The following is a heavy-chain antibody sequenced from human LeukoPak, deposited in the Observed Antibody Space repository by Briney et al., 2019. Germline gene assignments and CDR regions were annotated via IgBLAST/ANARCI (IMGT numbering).Heavy chain of an antibody. Sequence: PGGSLRLSCAASGFTVSSNYMSWVRQAPGKGLEWVSVIYSGGSTYYADSVKGRFTISRDNSKNTLYLQMNSLRAEDTAVYYCARAHYYGSGSYGWFDPWGQGTLVTVSS. V-gene: IGHV3-53*01. J-gene: IGHJ5*02. CDR3: ARAHYYGSGSYGWFDP. CDR1: GFTVSSNY. D-gene: IGHD3-10*01. CDR2: IYSGGST.